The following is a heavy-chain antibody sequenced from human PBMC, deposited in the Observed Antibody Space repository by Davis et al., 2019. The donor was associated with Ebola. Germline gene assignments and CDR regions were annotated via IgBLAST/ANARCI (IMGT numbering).Heavy chain of an antibody. D-gene: IGHD5-18*01. CDR1: GYTFTSYD. V-gene: IGHV1-3*01. Sequence: AASVKVSCKASGYTFTSYDINWVRQASGQGLEWMGWVHGGNGNTKYSQRFQGRVTITTDTSASTVYLDLTSLRSDDTAVFYCASCGYSYGYRDYYYYGMDVWGKGTTVTVSS. CDR2: VHGGNGNT. CDR3: ASCGYSYGYRDYYYYGMDV. J-gene: IGHJ6*04.